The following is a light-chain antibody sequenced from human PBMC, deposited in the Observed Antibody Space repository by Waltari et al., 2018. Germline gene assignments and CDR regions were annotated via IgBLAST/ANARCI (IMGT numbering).Light chain of an antibody. CDR3: QKYNSAPLT. CDR1: QGIINY. V-gene: IGKV1-27*01. CDR2: AAS. J-gene: IGKJ4*01. Sequence: DIQMTQSPSSLSASVGDRVTITCRASQGIINYLAWYQQKPGKVPKPLIYAASTWQSGVPSRFSGSGSVTDFTLTISILQPEDVATYYCQKYNSAPLTFGGGTKVEIK.